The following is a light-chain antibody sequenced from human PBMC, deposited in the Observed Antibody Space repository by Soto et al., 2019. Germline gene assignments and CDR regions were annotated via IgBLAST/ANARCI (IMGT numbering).Light chain of an antibody. V-gene: IGKV3-20*01. CDR2: GVY. J-gene: IGKJ5*01. Sequence: EVVLTQSPGTLSLSPGERATLSCRASQTGSNSYLAWYQHKSGQAPRLLIYGVYTRASGIPDRFSGSGSGTEFTLSISSLQSEDFAVYSCQQYSQWPITFGQGTRLEIK. CDR1: QTGSNSY. CDR3: QQYSQWPIT.